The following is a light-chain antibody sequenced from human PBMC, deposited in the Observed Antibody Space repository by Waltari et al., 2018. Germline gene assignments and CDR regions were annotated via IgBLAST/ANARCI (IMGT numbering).Light chain of an antibody. CDR1: STDVGGYHS. CDR3: SSYAGSTL. V-gene: IGLV2-8*01. CDR2: EVS. J-gene: IGLJ2*01. Sequence: QSALTQPPSASGSPGQSVTISCTGTSTDVGGYHSVSWYQQHPGKAPKLMIYEVSTRPSGVPDRFSGSKSGNTASLTVSGLQAEDEADYYCSSYAGSTLFGGGTKLTVL.